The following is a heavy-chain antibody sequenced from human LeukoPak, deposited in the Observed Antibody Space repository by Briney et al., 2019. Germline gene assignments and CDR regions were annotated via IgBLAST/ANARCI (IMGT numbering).Heavy chain of an antibody. V-gene: IGHV4-59*08. D-gene: IGHD1-26*01. CDR1: GGSISSYS. J-gene: IGHJ4*02. CDR3: ARLTTQYSGSYPDY. Sequence: SETLSLTCTVSGGSISSYSWSWIRQPPGKGLEWIGYIYYSGSTNYNPSLKSRVTISVETSKNQFSLKLSSVTAADTAIYFCARLTTQYSGSYPDYWGQGTLVTVSS. CDR2: IYYSGST.